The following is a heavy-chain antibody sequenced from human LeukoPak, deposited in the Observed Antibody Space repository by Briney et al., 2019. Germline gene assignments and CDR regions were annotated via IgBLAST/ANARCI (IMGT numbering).Heavy chain of an antibody. CDR3: AKSMTTTNVDWFDP. CDR2: IICDGSNT. V-gene: IGHV3-23*01. D-gene: IGHD2-8*01. J-gene: IGHJ5*02. CDR1: GFTFSHHA. Sequence: GGSLRLSCAASGFTFSHHAMSWARQSLGKRLEWVSVIICDGSNTYYADSVKGRFTISRDNSNNMLYLQMNSLRGEDTAVYYCAKSMTTTNVDWFDPWGQGTLVTVSS.